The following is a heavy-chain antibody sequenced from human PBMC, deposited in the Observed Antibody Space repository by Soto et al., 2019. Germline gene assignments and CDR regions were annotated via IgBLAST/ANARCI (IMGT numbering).Heavy chain of an antibody. D-gene: IGHD2-15*01. CDR3: VKDGQVIVSIYYFDS. V-gene: IGHV3-23*01. J-gene: IGHJ4*02. CDR2: ISGSGDRT. Sequence: GGSLRLSCAASGFTFSSYFMSWVRQAPGKGLEWISAISGSGDRTYYADSVKGRFTISRDNSKNTLYLQMNSLRAEDTAVYYCVKDGQVIVSIYYFDSWGQGTLVTVSS. CDR1: GFTFSSYF.